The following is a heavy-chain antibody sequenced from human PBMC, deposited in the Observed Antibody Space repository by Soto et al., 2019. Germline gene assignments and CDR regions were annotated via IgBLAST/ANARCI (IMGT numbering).Heavy chain of an antibody. J-gene: IGHJ4*02. Sequence: EVQVLQSGGGLVQPGESLRLFCAASGSTFSSYAMSWVRQAPGKGLEWVAGISGRGSTNYADSVKGRFAISRDNSKNTLYLQMNSLRAEDTAVYYCAKEKDNEYVWGSYRYMSDYWGQGTLVTVSS. CDR2: ISGRGST. CDR3: AKEKDNEYVWGSYRYMSDY. CDR1: GSTFSSYA. V-gene: IGHV3-23*01. D-gene: IGHD3-16*02.